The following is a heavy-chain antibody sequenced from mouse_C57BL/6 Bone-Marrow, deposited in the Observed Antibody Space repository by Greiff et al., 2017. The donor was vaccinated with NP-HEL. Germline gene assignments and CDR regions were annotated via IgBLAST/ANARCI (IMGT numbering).Heavy chain of an antibody. V-gene: IGHV1-72*01. J-gene: IGHJ3*01. D-gene: IGHD1-1*01. CDR2: IDPNSGGT. CDR1: GYTFTSYW. CDR3: ARSGYYYGSSPWFAY. Sequence: QVQLKQPGAELVKPGASVKLSCKASGYTFTSYWMHWVKQRPGRGLEWIGRIDPNSGGTKYNEKFKSKATLTVDKPSSTAYMQLSSLTSEDSAVYHCARSGYYYGSSPWFAYWGQGTLVTVSA.